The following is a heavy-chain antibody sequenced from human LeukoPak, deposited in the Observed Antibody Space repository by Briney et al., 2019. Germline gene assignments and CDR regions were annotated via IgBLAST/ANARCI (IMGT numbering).Heavy chain of an antibody. D-gene: IGHD3-9*01. V-gene: IGHV4-59*01. J-gene: IGHJ3*02. CDR2: ILDSGST. CDR3: ASAPVSYYDISLDAFDI. CDR1: GGSISSYY. Sequence: SQTLSLTCTVSGGSISSYYWSWIRQPPATGLGWNGFILDSGSTTYNPPTKSRVTISVDTSMNQFSLKLSSVTAADTAVYYCASAPVSYYDISLDAFDIWGQGTMVTVSS.